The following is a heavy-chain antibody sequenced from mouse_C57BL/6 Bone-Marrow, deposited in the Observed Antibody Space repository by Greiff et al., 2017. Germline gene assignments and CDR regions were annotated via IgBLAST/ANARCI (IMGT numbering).Heavy chain of an antibody. D-gene: IGHD1-1*01. CDR2: INPYNGDT. J-gene: IGHJ4*01. Sequence: VQLQQSGPELVKPGDSVKISCKASGYSFTGYFMNWVMQSHGKSLEWIGRINPYNGDTFYNQKFKGKATLTVDKSSSTAHMELRSLTSEDSAVYYCARGHCGSSYGAMDYWGQGTSVTVSS. CDR1: GYSFTGYF. CDR3: ARGHCGSSYGAMDY. V-gene: IGHV1-20*01.